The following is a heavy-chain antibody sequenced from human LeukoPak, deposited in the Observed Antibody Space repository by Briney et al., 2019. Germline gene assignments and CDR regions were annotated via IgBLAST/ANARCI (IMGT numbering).Heavy chain of an antibody. CDR1: GGSFSGYH. D-gene: IGHD6-19*01. J-gene: IGHJ4*02. V-gene: IGHV4-34*01. CDR2: INHSGST. Sequence: PSETLSLTCGVYGGSFSGYHWNWIRQPPGEGLEWIGEINHSGSTNYNPSLKSRVTISVDTSKKQSSLRLSSVTAADAAVYFCARGVRIAVADPHLDYWGQGTLVTVSS. CDR3: ARGVRIAVADPHLDY.